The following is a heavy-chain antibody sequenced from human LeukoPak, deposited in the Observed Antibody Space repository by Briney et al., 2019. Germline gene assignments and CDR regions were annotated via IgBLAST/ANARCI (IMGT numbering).Heavy chain of an antibody. CDR2: ISYDGSNK. D-gene: IGHD1-26*01. V-gene: IGHV3-30*01. Sequence: GGSLRLSCAASGLTFSSYAMHWVRQAPGKGLEWVAVISYDGSNKYYADSVKGRFTISGDKSKNTLYLQMNSLRPEDTAFYYCAGGPGPIAGAKNPFDIWGQGTMVTVSS. CDR1: GLTFSSYA. CDR3: AGGPGPIAGAKNPFDI. J-gene: IGHJ3*02.